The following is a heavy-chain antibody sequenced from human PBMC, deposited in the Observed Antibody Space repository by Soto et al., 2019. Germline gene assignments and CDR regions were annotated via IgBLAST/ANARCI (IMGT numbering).Heavy chain of an antibody. Sequence: GGSLRLSCAGSGFRFSDYAIGWVRQAPGKGLEWVSFISDGGRSTYYTDSVKGRFTISRDNSKNTVYLQLQGLRAEDTAIYFCARTFDFWDRYCPFDLLGHGTLVTGS. CDR2: ISDGGRST. CDR1: GFRFSDYA. D-gene: IGHD3-3*01. V-gene: IGHV3-23*01. CDR3: ARTFDFWDRYCPFDL. J-gene: IGHJ4*01.